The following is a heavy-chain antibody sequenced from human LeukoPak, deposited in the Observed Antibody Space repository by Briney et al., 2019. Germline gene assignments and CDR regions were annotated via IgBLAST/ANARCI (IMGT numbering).Heavy chain of an antibody. Sequence: ASVKVSCKASGYTFTGYYMHWVRQAPGQGLEWMGWINPNSGGTNYAQKFQGRVTVTRDTSISTAYMELSRLRSDDTAVYYCAREYSEDIVVVPAAENWFDPWGQGTLVTVSS. D-gene: IGHD2-2*01. CDR1: GYTFTGYY. J-gene: IGHJ5*02. CDR2: INPNSGGT. CDR3: AREYSEDIVVVPAAENWFDP. V-gene: IGHV1-2*02.